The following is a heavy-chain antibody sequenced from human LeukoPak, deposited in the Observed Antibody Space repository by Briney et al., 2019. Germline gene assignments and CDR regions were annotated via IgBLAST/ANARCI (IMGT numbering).Heavy chain of an antibody. V-gene: IGHV3-74*01. CDR3: ARGHEGAFDI. CDR1: GFTFSNYW. CDR2: INRDGSTT. J-gene: IGHJ3*02. Sequence: GGSLRLSCAASGFTFSNYWMHWVRQAPGKGLVWVSLINRDGSTTAYADSVKGRFTISRDNAKNTLYLQMNSLRAEDTAVYYCARGHEGAFDIWGQGTMVTVYS.